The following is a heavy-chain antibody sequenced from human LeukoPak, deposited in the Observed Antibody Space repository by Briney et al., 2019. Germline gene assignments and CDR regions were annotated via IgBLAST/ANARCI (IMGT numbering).Heavy chain of an antibody. CDR2: TYHSGST. V-gene: IGHV4-38-2*02. CDR1: GYSISSGYY. J-gene: IGHJ3*02. CDR3: ARGPYSYDSSGAFDI. Sequence: PSETLSLTCTVSGYSISSGYYWGWIRQPPGKGLEWIGSTYHSGSTYYNPSLKSRVTISVDTSKNQFSLKLSSVTAADTAVYFCARGPYSYDSSGAFDIWGQGTMVTVSS. D-gene: IGHD3-22*01.